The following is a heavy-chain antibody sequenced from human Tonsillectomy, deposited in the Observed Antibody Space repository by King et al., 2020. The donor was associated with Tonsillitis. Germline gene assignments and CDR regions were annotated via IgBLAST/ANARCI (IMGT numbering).Heavy chain of an antibody. D-gene: IGHD3-22*01. CDR2: INAYSGNT. Sequence: QLVQSGAEVKKPGASVKVSCKASGYTFNSFGISWVRQAPGQGLEWMGWINAYSGNTNYAQRLQGRVTMTTDTSPSTAYMEVRSLRSDDTAVYYCATPGTDSSGYQYFDYWGQGTLVTVSS. CDR3: ATPGTDSSGYQYFDY. J-gene: IGHJ4*02. CDR1: GYTFNSFG. V-gene: IGHV1-18*01.